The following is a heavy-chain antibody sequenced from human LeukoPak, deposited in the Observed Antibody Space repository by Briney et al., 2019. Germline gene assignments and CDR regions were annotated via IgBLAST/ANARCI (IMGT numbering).Heavy chain of an antibody. CDR3: ARGTPAPPRYCSSTSCYYYYYGMDV. J-gene: IGHJ6*02. D-gene: IGHD2-2*01. CDR1: GGSISSGGYY. Sequence: SETLSLTCTVSGGSISSGGYYWSWIRQHPGKGLEWIGYIYYSGSTYYNPSLKSRVTISVDTSKNQFSLKLSSVTAADTAVYYCARGTPAPPRYCSSTSCYYYYYGMDVWGQGTTVTVSS. V-gene: IGHV4-31*03. CDR2: IYYSGST.